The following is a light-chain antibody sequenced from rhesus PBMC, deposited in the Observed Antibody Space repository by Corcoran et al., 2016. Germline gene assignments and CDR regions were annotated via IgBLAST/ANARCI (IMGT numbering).Light chain of an antibody. V-gene: IGKV1-69*01. J-gene: IGKJ1*01. CDR1: QGITNW. CDR3: KQHDNSPWT. CDR2: RTS. Sequence: DIQMTQSPSSLSASVGDRVTITCRASQGITNWLAWYQQKPGKAPKLLIYRTSNLEIGVPSRFSGRGSATECTITISSLQPEDIATYYCKQHDNSPWTFGQGTKVEIK.